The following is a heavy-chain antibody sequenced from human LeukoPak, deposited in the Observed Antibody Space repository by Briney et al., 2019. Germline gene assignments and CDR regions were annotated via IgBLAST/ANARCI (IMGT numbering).Heavy chain of an antibody. CDR1: GFTFSNFE. CDR2: ISSSGSSK. Sequence: PGGSLRLSCVASGFTFSNFEMTWVRQAPEKGLECVSYISSSGSSKYYGDSVKGRFTISRDNAKNALYLQMNSLRAEDTAVYYCARDDADYFEYWGQGTLVTVSS. V-gene: IGHV3-48*03. J-gene: IGHJ4*02. CDR3: ARDDADYFEY.